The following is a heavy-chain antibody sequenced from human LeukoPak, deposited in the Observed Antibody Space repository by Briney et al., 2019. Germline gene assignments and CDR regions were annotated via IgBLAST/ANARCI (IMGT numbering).Heavy chain of an antibody. CDR1: GYSFTNYW. J-gene: IGHJ4*02. CDR2: IYPGDSDT. CDR3: ARHSEYSSSSAVGY. V-gene: IGHV5-51*01. D-gene: IGHD6-6*01. Sequence: GESLKISCRGSGYSFTNYWIGWVRQMPGKRLEWMGIIYPGDSDTRYSPSFQGQVTISADKSISTAYLQWSSLKASDTGMYYCARHSEYSSSSAVGYWGQGTLVTVSS.